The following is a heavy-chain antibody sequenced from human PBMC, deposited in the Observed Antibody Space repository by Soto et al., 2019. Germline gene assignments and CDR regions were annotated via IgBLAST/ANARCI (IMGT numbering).Heavy chain of an antibody. CDR1: GFTFSSYG. Sequence: QVQLVESGGGVVQPGRSLRLSCAASGFTFSSYGMHWVRQAPGKGLEWVAVIWYDGSNKYYAGSVKGRFTISRDNSKNTLYLQMNSLRAEDTAVYYCARDGGVGATTVDYFDYWGQGTLVTVSS. CDR2: IWYDGSNK. V-gene: IGHV3-33*01. CDR3: ARDGGVGATTVDYFDY. D-gene: IGHD1-26*01. J-gene: IGHJ4*02.